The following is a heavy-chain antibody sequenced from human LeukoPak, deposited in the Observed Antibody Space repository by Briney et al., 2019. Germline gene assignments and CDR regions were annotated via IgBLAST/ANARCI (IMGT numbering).Heavy chain of an antibody. CDR3: VSFYETY. Sequence: GGSLRLPCAASGFTFSSYWMHWVRQAPGKGLVWVSRINSDGSSTSYADSVKGRFTISKDNAKNTVYLQMNSLRAEDTAVYYCVSFYETYWGRGTLVTVSS. V-gene: IGHV3-74*01. J-gene: IGHJ4*02. CDR1: GFTFSSYW. D-gene: IGHD2/OR15-2a*01. CDR2: INSDGSST.